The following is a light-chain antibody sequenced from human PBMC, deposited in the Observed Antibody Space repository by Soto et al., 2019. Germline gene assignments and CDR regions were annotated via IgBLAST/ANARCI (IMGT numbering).Light chain of an antibody. J-gene: IGLJ2*01. V-gene: IGLV2-14*01. CDR3: SSFTSRSSLI. Sequence: QSALTQPASVSGSPGQSITIFCAGTMRDIGAYNLVSWYQQHPGRAPQLIIYEVRNRPSGSSFRFSGSKSGNTASLTISGLQAEDEADYYCSSFTSRSSLIFVGGTKLTVL. CDR1: MRDIGAYNL. CDR2: EVR.